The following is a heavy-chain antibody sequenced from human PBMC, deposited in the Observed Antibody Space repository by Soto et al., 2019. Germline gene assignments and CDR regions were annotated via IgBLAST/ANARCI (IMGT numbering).Heavy chain of an antibody. CDR1: GYTFTSYD. D-gene: IGHD2-2*01. V-gene: IGHV1-8*01. J-gene: IGHJ5*02. CDR2: MNPNSGNT. CDR3: ARVIVVVPAADNWFDP. Sequence: ASVKVSCKASGYTFTSYDINWVRQATGQGLEWMGWMNPNSGNTGYAQKFQGRVTMTRNTSISTAYMELSSLRSEDTAVYYCARVIVVVPAADNWFDPWGQGTLVTVS.